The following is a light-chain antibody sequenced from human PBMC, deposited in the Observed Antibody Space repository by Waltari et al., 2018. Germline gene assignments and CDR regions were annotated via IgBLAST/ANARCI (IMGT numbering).Light chain of an antibody. CDR3: QQYYSTLSWT. J-gene: IGKJ1*01. CDR1: TIVLYSSNKKNY. CDR2: WAS. V-gene: IGKV4-1*01. Sequence: DIVMTQSPDSLAVSLGERAPINSQSSTIVLYSSNKKNYLAWYQQKPGQSPKLLIYWASTRESGVPDRFSGSGSETDFTLTISSLQAEDVAVYYCQQYYSTLSWTFGQGTKVEIK.